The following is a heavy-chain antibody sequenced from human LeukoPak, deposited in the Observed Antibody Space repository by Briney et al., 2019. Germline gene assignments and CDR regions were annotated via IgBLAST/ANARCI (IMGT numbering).Heavy chain of an antibody. CDR3: ARGECSGVSCYRVDP. V-gene: IGHV1-2*02. Sequence: GASVKVSCKASGYTFTGYYMLWVTLAPGHGLEWMGWINPDTGGTVYAQKFQGRVTITRDTSIDTAYMELRSLRSDDTAVYYCARGECSGVSCYRVDPWGQGTLVSVSS. CDR1: GYTFTGYY. D-gene: IGHD2-15*01. J-gene: IGHJ5*02. CDR2: INPDTGGT.